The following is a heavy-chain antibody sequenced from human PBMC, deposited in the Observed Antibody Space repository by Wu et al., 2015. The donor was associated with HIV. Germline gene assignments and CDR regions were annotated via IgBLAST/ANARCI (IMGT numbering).Heavy chain of an antibody. CDR1: GYNFASYG. CDR2: INPNSGGT. D-gene: IGHD2-2*01. Sequence: QARLIQSTGEMKKPGASVRVSCQASGYNFASYGINWVRQTPGQGLEWMGWINPNSGGTKYAQKFQGRVTMTRDTSISTAYMELSRLRSDDTAVYYCARDTRKGGGIVVVPAANYGMDVWGQGTTVTVSS. J-gene: IGHJ6*02. V-gene: IGHV1-2*02. CDR3: ARDTRKGGGIVVVPAANYGMDV.